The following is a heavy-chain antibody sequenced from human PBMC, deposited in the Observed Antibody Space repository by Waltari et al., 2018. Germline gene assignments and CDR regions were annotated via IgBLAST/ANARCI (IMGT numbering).Heavy chain of an antibody. J-gene: IGHJ3*01. CDR1: GGHLTSTRHY. D-gene: IGHD1-1*01. CDR2: MSYSGAT. V-gene: IGHV4-39*01. CDR3: ATYLGASLGTAAFDV. Sequence: QLHLQESGPGLVKPSDTLSLPCSVPGGHLTSTRHYSVWLRQPPGQGLEWIGTMSYSGATYSSPSLNSRVTISRDTSKNQLSLKLASMTAADTAVYYCATYLGASLGTAAFDVWGQGTMVTVSS.